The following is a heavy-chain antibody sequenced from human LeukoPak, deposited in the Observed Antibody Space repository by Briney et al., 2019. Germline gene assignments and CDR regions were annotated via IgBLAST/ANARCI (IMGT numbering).Heavy chain of an antibody. CDR1: GFTFSSYS. CDR3: ARLRRNSDKSGYYYYYDY. CDR2: VNTVSSYI. Sequence: GGSLRLSCAASGFTFSSYSFNWVRQAPGKGLEWVSSVNTVSSYIYYADSVRGRFTISRDNADNSVYLQMNGLRAEDTAVYYCARLRRNSDKSGYYYYYDYWGQGTLVTVSS. J-gene: IGHJ4*02. D-gene: IGHD3-22*01. V-gene: IGHV3-21*01.